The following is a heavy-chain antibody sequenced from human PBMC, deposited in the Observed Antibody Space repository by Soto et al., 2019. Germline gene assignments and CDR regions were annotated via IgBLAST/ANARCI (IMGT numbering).Heavy chain of an antibody. Sequence: QVQLVQSGAEVKKPGSSVKVSCKASGGTFSSYAISWVRQAPGQGLEWMGGIIPIFGTANYAQKFQGRVTITADKSTSTAYMELSSLRSEDTAVYYCARDYPVGQPPLAGYYYYGMDVWGQGTTVTVSS. J-gene: IGHJ6*02. D-gene: IGHD2-15*01. CDR2: IIPIFGTA. CDR1: GGTFSSYA. V-gene: IGHV1-69*06. CDR3: ARDYPVGQPPLAGYYYYGMDV.